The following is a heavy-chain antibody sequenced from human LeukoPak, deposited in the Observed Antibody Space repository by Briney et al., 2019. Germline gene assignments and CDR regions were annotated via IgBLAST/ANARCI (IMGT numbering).Heavy chain of an antibody. D-gene: IGHD2-2*01. CDR1: GYSISSGYY. CDR2: IYYSGST. J-gene: IGHJ3*02. V-gene: IGHV4-38-2*02. CDR3: ARGYCSSTSCGGDAFDI. Sequence: SETLSLTCTVSGYSISSGYYWGWIRQPPGKGLEWIGYIYYSGSTNYNPSLKSRVTISVDTSKNQFSLKLSSVTAADTAVYYCARGYCSSTSCGGDAFDIWGQGTMVTVSS.